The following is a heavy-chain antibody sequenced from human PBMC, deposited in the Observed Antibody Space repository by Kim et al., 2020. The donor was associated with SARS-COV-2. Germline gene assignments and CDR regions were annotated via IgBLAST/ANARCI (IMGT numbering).Heavy chain of an antibody. J-gene: IGHJ4*02. D-gene: IGHD5-12*01. V-gene: IGHV4-59*08. CDR3: ARHGVRDGYNWGSRYFDY. Sequence: SETLSLTCTVSGGSISSYYWSWIRQPPGKGLEWIGYIYYSGSTNYNPSLKSRVTISVDTSKNQFSLKLSSVTAADTAVYYCARHGVRDGYNWGSRYFDYWGQGTLVTVSS. CDR2: IYYSGST. CDR1: GGSISSYY.